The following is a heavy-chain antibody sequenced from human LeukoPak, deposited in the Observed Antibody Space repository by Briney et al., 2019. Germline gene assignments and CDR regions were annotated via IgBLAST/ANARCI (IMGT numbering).Heavy chain of an antibody. D-gene: IGHD2-15*01. Sequence: GGSLRLSCAASGFTFSDYSMNWVRQAPGKGLEWVSCIDSSSTYIYYADSVKGRFTISRDNAENSVYLQMNSLRAEDTAVYYCAEGAASKAYWGQGTLVTVSS. CDR1: GFTFSDYS. J-gene: IGHJ4*02. CDR2: IDSSSTYI. CDR3: AEGAASKAY. V-gene: IGHV3-21*01.